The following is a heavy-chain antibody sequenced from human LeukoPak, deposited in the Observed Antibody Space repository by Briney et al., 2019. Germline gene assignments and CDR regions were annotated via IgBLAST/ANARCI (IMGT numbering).Heavy chain of an antibody. V-gene: IGHV3-21*01. CDR3: ARDQEQWPDY. Sequence: GGSLRLSCAASGFTFSSYSMNWVRQAPGKGLEWVSSISSSSSYIYYADSVKGRFTISRDNSKNTLYLQMNSLRAEDTAVYYCARDQEQWPDYWGQGTLVTVSS. CDR2: ISSSSSYI. D-gene: IGHD6-19*01. CDR1: GFTFSSYS. J-gene: IGHJ4*02.